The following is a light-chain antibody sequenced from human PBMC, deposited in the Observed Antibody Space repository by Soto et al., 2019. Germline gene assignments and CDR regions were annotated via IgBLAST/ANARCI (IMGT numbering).Light chain of an antibody. CDR2: GAS. V-gene: IGKV3-20*01. J-gene: IGKJ1*01. CDR1: QSVSSY. CDR3: QQYGSSQWT. Sequence: DIVLTQSPATLSLSPGERATLSCRASQSVSSYLAWYQQKPGQAPRLLIYGASSRATGIPDRFSGSGSGTDFTLTISRLEPEDFAVYYCQQYGSSQWTFGRGTKVDIK.